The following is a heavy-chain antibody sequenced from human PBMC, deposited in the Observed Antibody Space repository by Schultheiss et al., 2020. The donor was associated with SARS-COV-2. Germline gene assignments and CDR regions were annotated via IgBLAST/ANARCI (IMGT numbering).Heavy chain of an antibody. CDR1: GFTFDDYG. V-gene: IGHV3-53*01. Sequence: GGSLRLSCAASGFTFDDYGMSWVRQAPGKGLEWVSVIYSGGSTYYADSVKGRFTISRDNSKNTLYLQMNSLRAEDTAVYYCARGPSVAATPRLGYWGQGTLVTVSS. CDR3: ARGPSVAATPRLGY. CDR2: IYSGGST. D-gene: IGHD2-15*01. J-gene: IGHJ4*02.